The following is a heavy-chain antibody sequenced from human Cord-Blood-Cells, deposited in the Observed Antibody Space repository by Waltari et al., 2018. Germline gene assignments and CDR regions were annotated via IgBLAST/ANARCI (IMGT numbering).Heavy chain of an antibody. Sequence: QVQLVHSGAEVKKPGSSVKVSCKASGVPFSSYAISWVRQSPGQGLEWMGVIIPIFGTANDAQKFQGRVTITADKSTSTAYMELSSLRSEDTAVYYCARAWHSNFDYWGQGTLVTVSS. D-gene: IGHD4-4*01. CDR2: IIPIFGTA. CDR1: GVPFSSYA. V-gene: IGHV1-69*06. J-gene: IGHJ4*02. CDR3: ARAWHSNFDY.